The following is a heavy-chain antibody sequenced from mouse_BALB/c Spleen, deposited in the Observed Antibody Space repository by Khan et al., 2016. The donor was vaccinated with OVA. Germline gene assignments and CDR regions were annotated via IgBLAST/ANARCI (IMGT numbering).Heavy chain of an antibody. Sequence: QVHLVESGPGLVAPSHSLSITCTISGFSLTNYGVHWVRQPPGKGLEWLVVIWSDGSKTYNSALKSKLTISKDNSKSQVFLKMNSLQTDDTAVYFCARQPYYHYNIMDYWGQGTSVTVSA. CDR2: IWSDGSK. J-gene: IGHJ4*01. V-gene: IGHV2-6-1*01. CDR3: ARQPYYHYNIMDY. D-gene: IGHD2-10*01. CDR1: GFSLTNYG.